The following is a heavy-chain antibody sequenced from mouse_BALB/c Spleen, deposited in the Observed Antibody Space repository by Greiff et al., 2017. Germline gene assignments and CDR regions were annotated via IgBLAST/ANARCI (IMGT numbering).Heavy chain of an antibody. CDR2: ISSGGST. CDR1: GFTFSSYA. V-gene: IGHV5-6-5*01. D-gene: IGHD2-4*01. Sequence: EVQLVESGGGLVKPGGSLKLSCAASGFTFSSYAMSWVRQTPEKRLEWVASISSGGSTYYPDSVKGRFTISRDNARNILYLQMSSLRSEDTAMYYCARWIYYDYGGAMDYWGQGTSVTVSS. CDR3: ARWIYYDYGGAMDY. J-gene: IGHJ4*01.